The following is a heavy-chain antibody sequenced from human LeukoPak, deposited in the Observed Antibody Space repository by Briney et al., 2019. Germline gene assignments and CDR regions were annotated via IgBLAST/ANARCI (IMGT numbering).Heavy chain of an antibody. CDR3: AREGYSGSYGLFDP. J-gene: IGHJ5*02. Sequence: SVKVSCKASGGTFSSYAISWVRQAPGQGLEWMGGIIPIFGTANYAQKFQGRVTITADESTSTAYMELSSLRSEDTAVYYCAREGYSGSYGLFDPWGQGTLVTVSS. V-gene: IGHV1-69*13. CDR1: GGTFSSYA. CDR2: IIPIFGTA. D-gene: IGHD1-26*01.